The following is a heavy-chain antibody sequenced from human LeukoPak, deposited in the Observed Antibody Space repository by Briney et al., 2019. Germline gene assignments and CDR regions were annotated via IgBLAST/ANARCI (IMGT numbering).Heavy chain of an antibody. Sequence: PSETLSLTCTVSGGSISSYYWSWIRQPPGKRLEWIGYIYYSGSTNYNPSLKSRVTISVDTSKNQFSLKLNSVTAADTAVYYCARVSSAADGYYYYYYMDVWGKGTTVTVSS. J-gene: IGHJ6*03. CDR2: IYYSGST. V-gene: IGHV4-59*01. CDR3: ARVSSAADGYYYYYYMDV. CDR1: GGSISSYY. D-gene: IGHD5-24*01.